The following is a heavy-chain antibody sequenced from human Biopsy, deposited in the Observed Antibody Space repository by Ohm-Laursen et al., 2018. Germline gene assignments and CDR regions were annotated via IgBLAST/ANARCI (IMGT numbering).Heavy chain of an antibody. V-gene: IGHV3-69-1*01. CDR3: ARSVGIMAAPIDY. D-gene: IGHD3-16*01. J-gene: IGHJ4*02. CDR1: GFTFSSSW. CDR2: INSVGTI. Sequence: SLRLSCAASGFTFSSSWMHWVRQAPGKGLEWVSNINSVGTIYYADSVRGRFTISSDNAKNSLYLQMNSLRVEDTAVYYCARSVGIMAAPIDYWGQGTLVTVSS.